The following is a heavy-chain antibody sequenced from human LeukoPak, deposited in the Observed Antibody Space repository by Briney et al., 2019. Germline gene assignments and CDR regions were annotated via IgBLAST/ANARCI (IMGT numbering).Heavy chain of an antibody. CDR1: GFTFSSYA. CDR2: ISGSGGST. CDR3: AKSRGDDSSGYYSFFDY. J-gene: IGHJ4*02. D-gene: IGHD3-22*01. V-gene: IGHV3-23*01. Sequence: GGSLRLSCAASGFTFSSYAMSWVRQAPGKGLEWVSAISGSGGSTYYADSVKGRFTISRDNSKNTLYLQMNSLRAEGTAVYYCAKSRGDDSSGYYSFFDYWGQGTLVTVSS.